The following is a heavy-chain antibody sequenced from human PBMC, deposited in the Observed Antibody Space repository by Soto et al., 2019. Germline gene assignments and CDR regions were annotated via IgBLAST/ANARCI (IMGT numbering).Heavy chain of an antibody. CDR2: ISYDGSNK. Sequence: QVQLVESGGGVVQPGRSLRLSCAASGFTFSSYAMHWVRQAPGKGLEWVAVISYDGSNKYYADSVKGRFTISRDNSKNPLYLQMNSLRAEDTAVYYCARDREITFGGVIVMPDYWGQGTLVTVSS. J-gene: IGHJ4*02. CDR3: ARDREITFGGVIVMPDY. V-gene: IGHV3-30-3*01. D-gene: IGHD3-16*02. CDR1: GFTFSSYA.